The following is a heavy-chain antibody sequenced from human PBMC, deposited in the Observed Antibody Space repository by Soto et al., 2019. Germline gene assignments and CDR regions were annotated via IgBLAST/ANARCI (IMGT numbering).Heavy chain of an antibody. Sequence: SARQPTGQGLEWMGWMNPNSGNTGYAQKFQGRVTMTRNTSISTAYMELSSLRSEDTAVYYCAREHYGNSAWFDPWGQGTLVTVSS. J-gene: IGHJ5*02. CDR3: AREHYGNSAWFDP. V-gene: IGHV1-8*01. CDR2: MNPNSGNT. D-gene: IGHD3-10*01.